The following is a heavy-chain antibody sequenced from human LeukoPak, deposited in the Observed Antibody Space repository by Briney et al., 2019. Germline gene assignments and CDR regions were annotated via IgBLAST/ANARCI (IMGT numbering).Heavy chain of an antibody. Sequence: GASVKVSCKASGYTFTGYYMHWVRQAPGQGLEWMGWINPNSGGTNYAQKFQGRVTMTRDTSISTAYMELSRLRSDDTAVYYCARVKGYSGYSSGWFDYWGQGTLVTVSS. V-gene: IGHV1-2*02. D-gene: IGHD6-19*01. CDR1: GYTFTGYY. J-gene: IGHJ4*02. CDR2: INPNSGGT. CDR3: ARVKGYSGYSSGWFDY.